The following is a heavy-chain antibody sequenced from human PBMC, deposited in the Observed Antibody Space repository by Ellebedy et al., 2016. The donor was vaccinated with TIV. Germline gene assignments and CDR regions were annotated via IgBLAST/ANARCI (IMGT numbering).Heavy chain of an antibody. CDR1: GFPLSTSD. Sequence: GESLKIPCAASGFPLSTSDTHWVRQAPGKGLEWVAAISKDGSKKYYADSAKGRFSISRDSSKNTLYLEMNSLSADDTAGYYCAGGPERWFGMLEWNYFDYWGQGTLVTVSS. V-gene: IGHV3-30*03. D-gene: IGHD3-10*01. J-gene: IGHJ4*02. CDR3: AGGPERWFGMLEWNYFDY. CDR2: ISKDGSKK.